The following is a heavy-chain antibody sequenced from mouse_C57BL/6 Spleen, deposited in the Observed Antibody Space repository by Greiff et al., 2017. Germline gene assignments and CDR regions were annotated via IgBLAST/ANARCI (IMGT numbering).Heavy chain of an antibody. D-gene: IGHD2-3*01. CDR3: AREAMVRGAMDY. J-gene: IGHJ4*01. CDR1: GFTFSDYY. Sequence: EVKLVESGGGLVQPGGSLKLSCAASGFTFSDYYMYWVRQTPEKRLEWVAYISNGGGSTYYPDTVKGRFTISRDNAKNTLYLQMSRLKSEDTAMYYCAREAMVRGAMDYWGQGTSVTVSS. CDR2: ISNGGGST. V-gene: IGHV5-12*01.